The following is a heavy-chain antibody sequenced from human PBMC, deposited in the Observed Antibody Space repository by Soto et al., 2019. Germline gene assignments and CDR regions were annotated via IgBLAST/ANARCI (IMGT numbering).Heavy chain of an antibody. CDR2: IYSGGST. Sequence: GSLRLSCAASGFTVSSNYMSWVRQAPGKGLEWVSVIYSGGSTYYADSVKGRFTISRDNSKNTLYLQMNSLRAEDTAVYYCARAVGAMKGWFDPWGQGTLVTVSS. V-gene: IGHV3-53*01. CDR3: ARAVGAMKGWFDP. CDR1: GFTVSSNY. D-gene: IGHD1-26*01. J-gene: IGHJ5*02.